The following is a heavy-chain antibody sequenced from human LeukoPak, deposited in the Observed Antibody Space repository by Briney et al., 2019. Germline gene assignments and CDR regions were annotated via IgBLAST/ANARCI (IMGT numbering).Heavy chain of an antibody. CDR3: ARDQLGYCSGGSCSTPTWFDP. CDR2: IYTSGST. D-gene: IGHD2-15*01. V-gene: IGHV4-4*07. J-gene: IGHJ5*02. Sequence: PSETLSLTCTVTGGSISSYYWSWIRPPAGKGLEWIGRIYTSGSTNYNPSLKSRVTTSVDTSKNQFSLKLSSVTAADTAVYYCARDQLGYCSGGSCSTPTWFDPWGQGTLVTVSS. CDR1: GGSISSYY.